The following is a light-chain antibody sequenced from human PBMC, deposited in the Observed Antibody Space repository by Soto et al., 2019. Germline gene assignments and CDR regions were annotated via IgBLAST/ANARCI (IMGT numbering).Light chain of an antibody. CDR3: MQALQTPSAIT. Sequence: DIVMTQSPLSLPVTPGEPASISCRSSQSLLHSNGYNYLDWYLQKPGQSPQLLIYLGSNRASGVPDRFSGSGSGTDFTLKISRVEAEDVGVYYCMQALQTPSAITFGQGTRLEI. CDR2: LGS. V-gene: IGKV2-28*01. CDR1: QSLLHSNGYNY. J-gene: IGKJ5*01.